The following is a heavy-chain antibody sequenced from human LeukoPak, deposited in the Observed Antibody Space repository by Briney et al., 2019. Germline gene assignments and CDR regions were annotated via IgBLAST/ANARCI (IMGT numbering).Heavy chain of an antibody. V-gene: IGHV3-7*01. CDR1: GFTFNNYW. CDR3: AELGITMIGGV. D-gene: IGHD3-10*02. Sequence: GGSLRLSCATSGFTFNNYWMTWVRQAPGKGLEWVANIKQDGSETDYVDSVKGRFTISRDNAKNSLYLQMNSLRAEDTAVYYCAELGITMIGGVWGKGTTVTISS. CDR2: IKQDGSET. J-gene: IGHJ6*04.